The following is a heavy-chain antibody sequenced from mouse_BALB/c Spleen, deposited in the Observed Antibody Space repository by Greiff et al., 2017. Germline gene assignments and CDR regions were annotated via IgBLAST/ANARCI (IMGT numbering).Heavy chain of an antibody. Sequence: EVHLVESGPGLVKPSQSLSLTCSVTGYSITSGYYWNWIRQFPGNKLEWMGYISYDGSNNYNPSLKNRISITRDTSKNQFFLKLNSVTTEDTATYYCAREGKGWYFDVWGAGTTVTVSS. V-gene: IGHV3-6*02. CDR3: AREGKGWYFDV. CDR2: ISYDGSN. CDR1: GYSITSGYY. J-gene: IGHJ1*01.